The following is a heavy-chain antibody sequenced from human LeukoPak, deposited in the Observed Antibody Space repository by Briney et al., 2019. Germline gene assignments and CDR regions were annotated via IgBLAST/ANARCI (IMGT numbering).Heavy chain of an antibody. CDR3: ARHSPSSTVADWFDP. D-gene: IGHD4-23*01. Sequence: SETLSLTCTVSGVSGKNRCYFWGWIRQPPGKGLEWVATMSYTGTTYYSPSLESRVTMSVDTSQTHFSLTLNSVTAADTAVYYCARHSPSSTVADWFDPWGQGTLVTVSS. J-gene: IGHJ5*02. CDR2: MSYTGTT. V-gene: IGHV4-39*01. CDR1: GVSGKNRCYF.